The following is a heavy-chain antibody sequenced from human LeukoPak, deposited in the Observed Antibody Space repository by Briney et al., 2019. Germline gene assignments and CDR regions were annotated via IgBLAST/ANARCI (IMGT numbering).Heavy chain of an antibody. D-gene: IGHD1-7*01. CDR2: ISKDPSYI. V-gene: IGHV3-21*01. CDR1: GFSFSYHN. J-gene: IGHJ3*02. Sequence: PGGSLRLSCAASGFSFSYHNMNWVRQAPGKGLEWVSSISKDPSYIYYGDSVRGRFVISRDNAKNSVYLHLNSLRTEDTAVYYCTRGNYTRKDPLDMWGLGTMVTVSS. CDR3: TRGNYTRKDPLDM.